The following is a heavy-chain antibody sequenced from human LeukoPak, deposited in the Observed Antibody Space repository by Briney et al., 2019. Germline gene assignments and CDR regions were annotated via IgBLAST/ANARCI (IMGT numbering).Heavy chain of an antibody. Sequence: QPGGSLRLSCAASGFTLSSYAMSWVRQAPGKGLEWVSPLSGSGGSTYYADSVKGRFTISRDSSKNTLYLQMNSLRAEDRAVYYCAKGGWFEAQINWFDPWGQGTLVTVSA. CDR3: AKGGWFEAQINWFDP. J-gene: IGHJ5*02. V-gene: IGHV3-23*01. D-gene: IGHD3-10*01. CDR2: LSGSGGST. CDR1: GFTLSSYA.